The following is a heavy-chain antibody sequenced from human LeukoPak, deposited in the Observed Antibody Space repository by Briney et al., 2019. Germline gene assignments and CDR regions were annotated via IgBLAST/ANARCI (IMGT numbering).Heavy chain of an antibody. Sequence: PGGSLRLSCAASGFTFSSYWMHWVRQAPGKGLVWVSRINSDGSSTSYADSVKGRFTISRDNAKNTLYLQMNSLRAEDTVVYYCARERAYCSGGSCYSFWFDPWGQGTLVTVSS. CDR3: ARERAYCSGGSCYSFWFDP. V-gene: IGHV3-74*01. CDR2: INSDGSST. D-gene: IGHD2-15*01. CDR1: GFTFSSYW. J-gene: IGHJ5*02.